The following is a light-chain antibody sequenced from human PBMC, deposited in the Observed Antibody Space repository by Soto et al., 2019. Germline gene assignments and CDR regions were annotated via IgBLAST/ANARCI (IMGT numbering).Light chain of an antibody. CDR1: SSNIGSNT. CDR2: SDN. V-gene: IGLV1-44*01. J-gene: IGLJ1*01. Sequence: QSVLTQSPSAPGTPGQRVTISCSGSSSNIGSNTVNWYHQLPGTAPKLLIYSDNQRPSGVPDRFSGSKSGTSASLAISGLQSEDEADYYCAAWDDSLNGYVFASGTKLTVL. CDR3: AAWDDSLNGYV.